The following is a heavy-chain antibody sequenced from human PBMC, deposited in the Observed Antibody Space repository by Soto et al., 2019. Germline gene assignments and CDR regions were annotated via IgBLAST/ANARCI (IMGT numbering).Heavy chain of an antibody. D-gene: IGHD3-3*01. V-gene: IGHV3-66*01. CDR2: IYSGGST. J-gene: IGHJ4*02. CDR1: GFTVSSNY. CDR3: GYDFWSGYPTQH. Sequence: GGSLRLSCAASGFTVSSNYMSWVRQAPGKGLEWVSVIYSGGSTYYADSVKGRFTISRDNSKNTLYLQMNSLRAEDTAVYYCGYDFWSGYPTQHWGQGTLVTVSS.